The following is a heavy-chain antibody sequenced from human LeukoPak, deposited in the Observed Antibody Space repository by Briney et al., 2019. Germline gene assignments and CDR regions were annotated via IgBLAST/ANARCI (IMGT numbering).Heavy chain of an antibody. J-gene: IGHJ4*02. D-gene: IGHD3-10*01. Sequence: GASVKVSCEASGYTFTSYAMHWVRQAPGQRLEWMGWINAGNGNTKYSQKFQGRVTITRDTSASTAYMELSSLRSKDTAVYYCARDRVRAGSGSYIGDYYFDYWGQGTLVTVSS. CDR1: GYTFTSYA. CDR2: INAGNGNT. CDR3: ARDRVRAGSGSYIGDYYFDY. V-gene: IGHV1-3*01.